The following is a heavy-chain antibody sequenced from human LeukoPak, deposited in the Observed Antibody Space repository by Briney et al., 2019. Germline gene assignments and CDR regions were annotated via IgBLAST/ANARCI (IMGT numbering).Heavy chain of an antibody. CDR2: INPSGGST. J-gene: IGHJ5*02. CDR3: ASSGYKSRTFDP. Sequence: ASVKVSCKASGYTFTSYYMHWLRQAPGQGLEWMGIINPSGGSTSYAQKFQGRVTMTRDTSTSTVYMELSSLRSEDTAVYYCASSGYKSRTFDPWGQGTLVTVSS. D-gene: IGHD5-24*01. CDR1: GYTFTSYY. V-gene: IGHV1-46*03.